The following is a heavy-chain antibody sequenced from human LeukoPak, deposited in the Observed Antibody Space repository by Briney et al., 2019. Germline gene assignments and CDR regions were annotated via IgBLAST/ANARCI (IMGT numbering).Heavy chain of an antibody. Sequence: GGSLRLSCAASGFTFSSYGMHWLRQAPGKGLEWVAFIRHVGSNKYYADSVKGRFTISRDNSKNTVHLQVNSLRADDTALYYCAKGPRALEHSTHRFDNWGQGTRVTVSS. J-gene: IGHJ4*02. D-gene: IGHD1/OR15-1a*01. V-gene: IGHV3-30*02. CDR1: GFTFSSYG. CDR2: IRHVGSNK. CDR3: AKGPRALEHSTHRFDN.